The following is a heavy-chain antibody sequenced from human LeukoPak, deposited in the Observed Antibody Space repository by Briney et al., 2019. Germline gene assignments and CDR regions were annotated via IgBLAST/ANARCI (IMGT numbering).Heavy chain of an antibody. V-gene: IGHV3-33*01. D-gene: IGHD3-9*01. Sequence: PGGSLRLSCAASGFTFSSYGMHWVRQAPGKGLEWVAVIWYDGSNKYYADSVKGRFTISRDNSKNTPYLQMNSLRAEDTAVYYCARDQATYYDILTGYDYWGQGTLVTVSS. CDR3: ARDQATYYDILTGYDY. CDR2: IWYDGSNK. J-gene: IGHJ4*02. CDR1: GFTFSSYG.